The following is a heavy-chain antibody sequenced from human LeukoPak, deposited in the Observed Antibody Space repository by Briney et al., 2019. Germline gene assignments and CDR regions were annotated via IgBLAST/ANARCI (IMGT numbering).Heavy chain of an antibody. V-gene: IGHV1-18*01. Sequence: ASVKVSCKASGYTLRSYGITWVRQAPGQGLEWMRWISAYNGNTKYPQKLQGRVTMTTDTSTSTAYMELRSLRSDDTAVYYCARDQKLLWFGELLGPQDYWGQGTLVTVSS. J-gene: IGHJ4*02. D-gene: IGHD3-10*01. CDR1: GYTLRSYG. CDR2: ISAYNGNT. CDR3: ARDQKLLWFGELLGPQDY.